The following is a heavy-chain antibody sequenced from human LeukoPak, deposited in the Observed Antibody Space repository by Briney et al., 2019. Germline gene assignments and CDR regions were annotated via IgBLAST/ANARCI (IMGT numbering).Heavy chain of an antibody. CDR2: ISSSGSTI. CDR1: GFTFSSHE. J-gene: IGHJ5*02. Sequence: GGSLRPSCAASGFTFSSHEMNWVRQPPGKGLEWVSYISSSGSTIYYADPVKGRFTISRDNAKNSLYLQMNSLRAEDTAVYYCARDSGNDWFDPWGQGTLVTVSS. D-gene: IGHD1-1*01. V-gene: IGHV3-48*03. CDR3: ARDSGNDWFDP.